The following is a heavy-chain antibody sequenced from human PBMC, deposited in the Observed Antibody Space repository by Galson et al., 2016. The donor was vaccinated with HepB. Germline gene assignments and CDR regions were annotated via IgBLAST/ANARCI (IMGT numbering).Heavy chain of an antibody. V-gene: IGHV4-59*08. Sequence: ETLSLTCTVSGGSISNNHWSWIRQPPGKGLEWIGYVYNAGRTNNSPSLKTQVTISVDTSKNQFSLKLSSVTAAVTAVYSCVRHGLTYMDTTDYDYWGQGTLVTVSS. D-gene: IGHD1-1*01. CDR1: GGSISNNH. CDR2: VYNAGRT. CDR3: VRHGLTYMDTTDYDY. J-gene: IGHJ4*02.